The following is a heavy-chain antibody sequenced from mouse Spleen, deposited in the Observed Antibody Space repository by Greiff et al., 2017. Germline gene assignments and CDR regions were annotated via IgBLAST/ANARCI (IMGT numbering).Heavy chain of an antibody. Sequence: DVMLVESGGGLVKPGGSLKLSCAASGFTFSSYAMSWVRQTPEKRLEWVATISSGGSYTYYPDSVKGRFTISRDNAKNTLYLQMSSLRSEDTAMYYCARHGNYVLDYWGQGTTLTVSS. CDR3: ARHGNYVLDY. CDR2: ISSGGSYT. J-gene: IGHJ2*01. V-gene: IGHV5-9-1*01. D-gene: IGHD2-1*01. CDR1: GFTFSSYA.